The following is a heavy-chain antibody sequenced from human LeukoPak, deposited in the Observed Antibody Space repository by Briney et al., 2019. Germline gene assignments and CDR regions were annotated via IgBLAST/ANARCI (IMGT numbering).Heavy chain of an antibody. CDR3: AAYHKGTSYYDFWSGFSYLDS. CDR2: IYYSGST. D-gene: IGHD3-3*01. CDR1: GGSIGSSSYY. J-gene: IGHJ4*02. V-gene: IGHV4-39*07. Sequence: SETLSLTCTVSGGSIGSSSYYWGWIRQPPGKGLEWIGSIYYSGSTYYNPSLKSRVTISVDTSKNQFSLKLSSVTAADTAVYYCAAYHKGTSYYDFWSGFSYLDSWGQGTLVTVSS.